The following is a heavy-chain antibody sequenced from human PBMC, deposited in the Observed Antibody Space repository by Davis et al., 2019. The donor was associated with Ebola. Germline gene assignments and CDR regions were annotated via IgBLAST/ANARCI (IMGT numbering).Heavy chain of an antibody. J-gene: IGHJ4*02. CDR2: IYHSGIT. CDR1: GGSIRSSNW. V-gene: IGHV4-4*02. Sequence: MPGGSLRLSCAVSGGSIRSSNWWSWVRQPPGKGLEWIGEIYHSGITNYNPSLKSRVTISVDTSKNQFSLKLNSVTAADTAVYYCATVNRGGGEYYFDYWGQGTLVTVSS. CDR3: ATVNRGGGEYYFDY. D-gene: IGHD3-16*01.